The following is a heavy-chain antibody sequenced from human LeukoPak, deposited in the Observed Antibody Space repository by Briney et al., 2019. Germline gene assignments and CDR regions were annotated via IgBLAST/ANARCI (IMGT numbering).Heavy chain of an antibody. D-gene: IGHD3-9*01. CDR2: INHSGST. Sequence: SETLSLTCAVYGGSFSGYYWSWNRQPPGKGLEWIGEINHSGSTNYNPSLKSRVTISVDTSKNQFSLKLSSVTAADTAVYYCASQPYYDILTGYSHFDYWGQGTLVTVSS. CDR1: GGSFSGYY. V-gene: IGHV4-34*01. J-gene: IGHJ4*02. CDR3: ASQPYYDILTGYSHFDY.